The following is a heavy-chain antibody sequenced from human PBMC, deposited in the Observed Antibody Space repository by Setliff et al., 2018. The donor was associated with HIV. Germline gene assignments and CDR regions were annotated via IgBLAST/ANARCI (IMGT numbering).Heavy chain of an antibody. CDR1: GDSITNDDYC. J-gene: IGHJ4*02. V-gene: IGHV4-39*01. CDR2: IHYSGRT. Sequence: SETLSLTCTVSGDSITNDDYCWGWIRQPPGKGLECIAIIHYSGRTYYDPSLKSRVTIFVDTSKTQFYLKLRSVTASDTAVYYCATLDPSGGSFLAYWGQGTLVTVSS. D-gene: IGHD2-15*01. CDR3: ATLDPSGGSFLAY.